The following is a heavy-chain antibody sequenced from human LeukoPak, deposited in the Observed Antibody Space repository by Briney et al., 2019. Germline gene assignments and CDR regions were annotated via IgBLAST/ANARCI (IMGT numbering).Heavy chain of an antibody. Sequence: SETLSLTCTVSGASISSNYGGWIRQPAGKGVEWIGRVLPRGNTHYNPSLERRVSISVDTSKNQFSLGLSSVTAADTAVYYCARLNMGGATLFESWGQGTLVTVSS. CDR3: ARLNMGGATLFES. CDR2: VLPRGNT. CDR1: GASISSNY. J-gene: IGHJ4*02. D-gene: IGHD3-16*01. V-gene: IGHV4-4*07.